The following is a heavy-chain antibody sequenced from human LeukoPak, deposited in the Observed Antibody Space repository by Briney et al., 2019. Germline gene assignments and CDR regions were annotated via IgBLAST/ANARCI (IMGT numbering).Heavy chain of an antibody. CDR3: ARGYYSSSRFDS. D-gene: IGHD6-13*01. Sequence: HAGGSLRLSCAASGFPFSNYWMHWVRHAPGKGRVWVSRVNSDGSTTNYADSVKGRFTISRDNAENTLYMRMNSLRPEDTAVYYCARGYYSSSRFDSWGQGTLVTVSS. V-gene: IGHV3-74*01. CDR2: VNSDGSTT. J-gene: IGHJ4*02. CDR1: GFPFSNYW.